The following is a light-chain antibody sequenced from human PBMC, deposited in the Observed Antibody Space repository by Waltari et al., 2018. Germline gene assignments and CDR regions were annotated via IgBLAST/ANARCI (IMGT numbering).Light chain of an antibody. CDR3: SSYTTSSTR. CDR2: DVN. J-gene: IGLJ1*01. Sequence: QSALTQPASVSGSPGQSITISCIGTSSDVGAYDHVSWYQQHPGKAPRLMIYDVNNRPSGVSNRFSGSKSGNTASLTISGLQAEDEADYFCSSYTTSSTRFGSGTKVTVL. V-gene: IGLV2-14*03. CDR1: SSDVGAYDH.